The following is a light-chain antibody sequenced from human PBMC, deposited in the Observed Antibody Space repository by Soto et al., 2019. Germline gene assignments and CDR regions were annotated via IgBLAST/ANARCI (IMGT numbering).Light chain of an antibody. V-gene: IGKV1-5*03. CDR3: QKYNSPLT. J-gene: IGKJ5*01. CDR1: QTISSW. CDR2: KAS. Sequence: DIRMTQSPSTLSVSVGDSVTITCRASQTISSWLAWYKQKPGKAPKLLIYKASTLKSGVPSRLSGSGSGTEFTLTISSLTPDDVATYFCQKYNSPLTFGHGTGLEI.